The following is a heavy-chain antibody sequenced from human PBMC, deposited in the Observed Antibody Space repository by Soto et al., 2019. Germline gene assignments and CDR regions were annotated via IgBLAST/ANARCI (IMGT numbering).Heavy chain of an antibody. V-gene: IGHV1-46*01. CDR3: ARDYYDSSTSPYLFDY. CDR1: GYTFTSYY. Sequence: QVQLVQSGAEVKKPGASVKVSCKASGYTFTSYYMHWVRQAPGQGLEWMGIINPSGGSTSYAQKFQGRVTMTRDTSTSTVYMELSSLISEDTAVYYCARDYYDSSTSPYLFDYWGQGTLVTVSS. D-gene: IGHD3-22*01. J-gene: IGHJ4*02. CDR2: INPSGGST.